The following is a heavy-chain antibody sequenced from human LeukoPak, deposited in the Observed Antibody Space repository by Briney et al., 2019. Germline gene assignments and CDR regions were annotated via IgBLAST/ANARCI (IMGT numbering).Heavy chain of an antibody. J-gene: IGHJ2*01. V-gene: IGHV4-59*01. CDR1: GGSISSYY. D-gene: IGHD3-3*01. CDR3: ARDKGWSSYWYFDL. Sequence: NPSETLSLTCTVSGGSISSYYWSWIRQPPGKGLEWIGYIYYSGSTNYKPSLKSRVTISVDTSKNQFSLKLSSVTAADTAVYYCARDKGWSSYWYFDLWGRGTLVTVSS. CDR2: IYYSGST.